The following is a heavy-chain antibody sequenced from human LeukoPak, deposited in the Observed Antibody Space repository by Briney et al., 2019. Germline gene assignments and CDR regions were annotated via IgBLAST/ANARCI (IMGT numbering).Heavy chain of an antibody. Sequence: SETLSLTCSVSGSSISSAGYYWCWIRQPAAKRLEWIARIYTSGSTNYNPSLKSRLTISVDTSKNQFSLKLSSVTAADTAVYYCARVGPYSSSWYGQKYYFDYWGQGTLVTVSS. D-gene: IGHD6-13*01. V-gene: IGHV4-61*02. CDR2: IYTSGST. CDR1: GSSISSAGYY. J-gene: IGHJ4*02. CDR3: ARVGPYSSSWYGQKYYFDY.